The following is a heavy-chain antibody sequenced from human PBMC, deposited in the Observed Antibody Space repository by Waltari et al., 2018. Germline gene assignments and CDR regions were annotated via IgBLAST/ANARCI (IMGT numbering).Heavy chain of an antibody. CDR1: GFTFSSYA. V-gene: IGHV3-23*03. J-gene: IGHJ4*02. Sequence: EVQLLESGGGLVQPGGSLRLSCAASGFTFSSYAMSWVRQAPGKGLEWVSVIYSGGSSTYYADSVKGRFTISRDNSKNTLYLQMNSLRAEDMAVYYCAKNSGSYYGYWGQGTLVTVSS. CDR3: AKNSGSYYGY. D-gene: IGHD1-26*01. CDR2: IYSGGSST.